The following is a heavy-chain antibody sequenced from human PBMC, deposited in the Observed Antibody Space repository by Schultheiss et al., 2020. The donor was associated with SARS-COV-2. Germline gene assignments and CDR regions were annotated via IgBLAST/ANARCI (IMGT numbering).Heavy chain of an antibody. V-gene: IGHV3-23*01. CDR1: GFTFSDYY. CDR2: ISGGGGST. CDR3: ARDYSGY. J-gene: IGHJ4*02. Sequence: GGSLRLSCAASGFTFSDYYMSWVRQAPGKGLEWVSAISGGGGSTSYADSVKGRFTISRDNSKNTLYLQMNSLRAEDTAVYYCARDYSGYWGQGTLVTVSS.